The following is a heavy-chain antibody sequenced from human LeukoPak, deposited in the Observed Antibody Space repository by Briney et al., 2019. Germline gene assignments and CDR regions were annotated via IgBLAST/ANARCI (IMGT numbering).Heavy chain of an antibody. CDR2: INPNSGGT. CDR3: ATSIMITFGGVIVFDY. CDR1: GYTFTGYY. Sequence: ASVKVSCKASGYTFTGYYMHWVRQAPGQGLEQMGWINPNSGGTNYAQKFQGRVTMTRDTSISTAYMELCRLRSDDTAVYYCATSIMITFGGVIVFDYWGQGTLVTVSS. D-gene: IGHD3-16*02. J-gene: IGHJ4*02. V-gene: IGHV1-2*02.